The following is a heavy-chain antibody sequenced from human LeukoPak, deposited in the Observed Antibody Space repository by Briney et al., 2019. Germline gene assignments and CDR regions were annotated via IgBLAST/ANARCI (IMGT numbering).Heavy chain of an antibody. J-gene: IGHJ6*03. CDR2: ISSSGSTT. V-gene: IGHV3-11*01. Sequence: GGSLRLSCAASGFIFSDYCMSWIRQAPGKGLEWVSYISSSGSTTYYADSVKGRFTTSRDNAKNSLYLQMNSPRAEDTAGYYCARVRIIAAAALSHYYYMEVWGKGTTVTVSS. CDR3: ARVRIIAAAALSHYYYMEV. CDR1: GFIFSDYC. D-gene: IGHD6-13*01.